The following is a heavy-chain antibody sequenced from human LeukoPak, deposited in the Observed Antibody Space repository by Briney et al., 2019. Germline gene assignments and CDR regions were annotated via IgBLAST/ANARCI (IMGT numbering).Heavy chain of an antibody. D-gene: IGHD4-17*01. CDR3: ARDSMDYGDYVQVY. CDR1: GFTFSSYG. J-gene: IGHJ4*02. CDR2: IRQDGSEK. V-gene: IGHV3-7*01. Sequence: GGSLRLSCAASGFTFSSYGMSWVRQAPGKGLEWVANIRQDGSEKYYVDSVKGRFTISRDNAKNSLYLQMNSLRAEDTAVYYCARDSMDYGDYVQVYWGQGTLVTVSS.